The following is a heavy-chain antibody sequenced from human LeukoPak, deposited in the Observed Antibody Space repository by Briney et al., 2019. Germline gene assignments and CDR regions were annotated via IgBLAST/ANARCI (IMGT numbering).Heavy chain of an antibody. D-gene: IGHD4-17*01. Sequence: SETLSLTCTVSGGSISSYYWSWIRQPPGKGLEWIGYIYYSGSTNYNPSLKSRVTISVDTSKNQFSLKLNSVTAADTAVYYCARLHDYGDYVDYWGQGTLVTVSS. V-gene: IGHV4-59*01. CDR2: IYYSGST. CDR3: ARLHDYGDYVDY. CDR1: GGSISSYY. J-gene: IGHJ4*02.